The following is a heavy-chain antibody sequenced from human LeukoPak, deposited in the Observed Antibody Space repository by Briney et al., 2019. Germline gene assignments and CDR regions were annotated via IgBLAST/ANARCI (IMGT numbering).Heavy chain of an antibody. CDR3: ARSKEGYYDYVWGSYRSLYYFDY. CDR1: GRSFSGYY. D-gene: IGHD3-16*02. Sequence: PSETLSLTCAVYGRSFSGYYWSWIRQPPGKGLEWIGEINHSGYTNYNPSLKSRVTISVDTSKNQFSLKLSSVTAADTAVYYCARSKEGYYDYVWGSYRSLYYFDYWGQGTLVTVSS. V-gene: IGHV4-34*01. CDR2: INHSGYT. J-gene: IGHJ4*02.